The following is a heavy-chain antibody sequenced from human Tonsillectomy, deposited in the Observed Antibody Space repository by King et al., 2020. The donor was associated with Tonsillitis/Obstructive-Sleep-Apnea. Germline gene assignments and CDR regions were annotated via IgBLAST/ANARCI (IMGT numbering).Heavy chain of an antibody. Sequence: VQLQQWGAGLLKPSETLSLTCAVYGGSFSGYYWTWIRQPPGKGLEWIGEINHSGSTNYNPSLKSRVTISVDTSKNPFSLKLSSGTAADTAVYYCARGRVFGVVIRGARDYYYMDVWGKGTTVTVSS. CDR3: ARGRVFGVVIRGARDYYYMDV. V-gene: IGHV4-34*01. D-gene: IGHD3-3*01. CDR2: INHSGST. J-gene: IGHJ6*03. CDR1: GGSFSGYY.